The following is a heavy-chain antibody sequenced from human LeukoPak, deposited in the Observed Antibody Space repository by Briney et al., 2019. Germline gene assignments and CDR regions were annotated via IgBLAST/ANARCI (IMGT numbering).Heavy chain of an antibody. CDR1: GYTFTSYY. CDR3: AGEFSFDY. CDR2: INTSGGST. Sequence: GASVKVSCKAFGYTFTSYYMHWGRQAPGQGLEWVGIINTSGGSTSYAQKLQGRVTMTRDMSMSTVYMELSSLRSEDTAVYYCAGEFSFDYWGQGTLVTVSS. J-gene: IGHJ4*02. V-gene: IGHV1-46*01.